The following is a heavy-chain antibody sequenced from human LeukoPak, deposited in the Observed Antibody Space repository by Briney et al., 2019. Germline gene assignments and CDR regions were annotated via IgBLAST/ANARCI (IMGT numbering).Heavy chain of an antibody. Sequence: GGSLSRSCAASRFTFCNAWLSCVRPAQGQGRGWVALISNDGSKYYYADRVKGRFAISTANSKNKMYLQMLGLRATDTYEYYCARSLFPSATEPGRAFHIWGQGKMGTVSS. CDR1: RFTFCNAW. CDR3: ARSLFPSATEPGRAFHI. D-gene: IGHD2/OR15-2a*01. J-gene: IGHJ3*02. V-gene: IGHV3-30*09. CDR2: ISNDGSKY.